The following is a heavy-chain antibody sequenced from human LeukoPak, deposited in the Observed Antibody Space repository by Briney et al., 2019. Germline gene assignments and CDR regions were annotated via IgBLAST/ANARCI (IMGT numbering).Heavy chain of an antibody. V-gene: IGHV3-73*01. Sequence: PEGSLRLSCAASGFTFSSSAMHWVRHASGKGLEWVGRIRSKANSYAAAYAASVKGRFTISRDDSKNTAYLQMNSPKTEDTAVYYCTRHNRYSGVFDYWGQGTLVTVSS. CDR3: TRHNRYSGVFDY. CDR2: IRSKANSYAA. J-gene: IGHJ4*02. D-gene: IGHD3-10*01. CDR1: GFTFSSSA.